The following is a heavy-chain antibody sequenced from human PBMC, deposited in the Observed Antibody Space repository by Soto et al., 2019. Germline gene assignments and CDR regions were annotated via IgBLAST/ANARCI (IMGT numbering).Heavy chain of an antibody. V-gene: IGHV4-34*01. CDR1: GGSFSGYY. CDR2: INHSGST. CDR3: ARGAGPGLDY. J-gene: IGHJ4*01. D-gene: IGHD6-13*01. Sequence: QVQLQQWGAGLLKPSETLSLTCAVYGGSFSGYYWSWIRQPPGKGLEWIGEINHSGSTNYNPSLKSRVTISVDTSKHQFSLKPSSVTAAHTAVYDCARGAGPGLDYWGHVALVTVSS.